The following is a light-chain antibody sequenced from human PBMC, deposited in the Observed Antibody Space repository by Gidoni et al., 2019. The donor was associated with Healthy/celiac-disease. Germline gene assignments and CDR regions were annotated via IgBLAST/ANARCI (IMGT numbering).Light chain of an antibody. J-gene: IGKJ5*01. Sequence: EIVMTQSPATQSVSPGERATLSCRASQSVSSNLAWYQQKPGQAPRLLIYGASNRATGIPARFSGSGSGTEFTLTISSLQSEDFAVYYCQQYNNWPPFTFGQGTRVEIK. V-gene: IGKV3-15*01. CDR3: QQYNNWPPFT. CDR2: GAS. CDR1: QSVSSN.